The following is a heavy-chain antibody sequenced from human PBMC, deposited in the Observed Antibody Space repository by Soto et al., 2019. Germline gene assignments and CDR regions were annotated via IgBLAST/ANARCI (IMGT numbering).Heavy chain of an antibody. D-gene: IGHD3-22*01. CDR1: GYTFNNYA. CDR2: IDFGNGNT. Sequence: ASVKVSCTASGYTFNNYALHWVRQAPGQRLEWMGWIDFGNGNTKYSQKFQGRVTMTEDTSTDTAYMELSSLRSEDTAVYYCATSYYYDSSGYPPSYWGQGTLVTVSS. V-gene: IGHV1-3*01. CDR3: ATSYYYDSSGYPPSY. J-gene: IGHJ4*02.